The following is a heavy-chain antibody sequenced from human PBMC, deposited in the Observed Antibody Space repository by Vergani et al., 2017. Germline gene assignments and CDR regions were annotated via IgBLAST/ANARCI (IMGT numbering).Heavy chain of an antibody. CDR3: AKQESQYCSSTSCSRYYYYYYMDV. Sequence: EVQLVESGGGLVQPGGSLRLSCAASGFTVSSNYMSWVRQAPGKGLEWVSAISGSGGSTYYADSVKGRFTISRDNSKNTLYLQMNSLRAEDTAVYYCAKQESQYCSSTSCSRYYYYYYMDVWGKGP. D-gene: IGHD2-2*01. J-gene: IGHJ6*03. CDR1: GFTVSSNY. CDR2: ISGSGGST. V-gene: IGHV3-23*04.